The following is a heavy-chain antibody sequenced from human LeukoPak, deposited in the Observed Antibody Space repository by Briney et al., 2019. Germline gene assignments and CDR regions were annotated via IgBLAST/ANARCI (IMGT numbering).Heavy chain of an antibody. Sequence: SETLSLTCTVSGGSISSSSYYWGWIRQPPGKGLEWIGSIYHSGSTYYNPSLKSRATMSVDTSKNQFSLKLSSVTAADTAVYYCARDLDPWGQGTLVTVSS. J-gene: IGHJ5*02. CDR1: GGSISSSSYY. CDR3: ARDLDP. V-gene: IGHV4-39*07. CDR2: IYHSGST.